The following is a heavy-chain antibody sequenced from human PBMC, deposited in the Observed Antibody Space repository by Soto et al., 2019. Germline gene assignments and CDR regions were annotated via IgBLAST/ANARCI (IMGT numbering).Heavy chain of an antibody. J-gene: IGHJ1*01. CDR1: GYTYTSYH. CDR2: MNPNSGNT. D-gene: IGHD2-15*01. CDR3: ARTFPLYCSGGSCYYISSAEYFQH. Sequence: GASVKPSCEASGYTYTSYHMNWVRQTNGQGLEWMGWMNPNSGNTGYAQKFQGRVTMTRNTSISTAYMELSSLRSEDTAVYYCARTFPLYCSGGSCYYISSAEYFQHWGQGTLVTVSS. V-gene: IGHV1-8*01.